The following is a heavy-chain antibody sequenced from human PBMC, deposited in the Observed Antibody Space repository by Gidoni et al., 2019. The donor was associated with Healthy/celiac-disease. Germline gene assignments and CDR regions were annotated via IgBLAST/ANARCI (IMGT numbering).Heavy chain of an antibody. CDR1: GFNFSSYA. D-gene: IGHD3-22*01. Sequence: EVQLLESGGGLVQPGVSLRLSCAASGFNFSSYAMSWVRQAPGKGLEWVSAISGSGGSTYYADSVKGRFTISRDNSKNTLYLQMNSLRAEDTAVYYCATPPSYDSSGYFFDYWGQGTLVTVSS. CDR2: ISGSGGST. CDR3: ATPPSYDSSGYFFDY. J-gene: IGHJ4*02. V-gene: IGHV3-23*01.